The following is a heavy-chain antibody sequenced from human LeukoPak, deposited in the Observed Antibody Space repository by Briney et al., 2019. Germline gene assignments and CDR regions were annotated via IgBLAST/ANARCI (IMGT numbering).Heavy chain of an antibody. CDR2: IYYSGST. Sequence: SETLSLTCTVSGGSISSYYWSWIRQPPGKGLEWIGYIYYSGSTNYNPSLKSRVTISVDTSKNQFSLKLSSVTAADTAVYYCARDHDREGFCFDYWGQGTLVTVSS. V-gene: IGHV4-59*12. D-gene: IGHD1-1*01. CDR3: ARDHDREGFCFDY. CDR1: GGSISSYY. J-gene: IGHJ4*02.